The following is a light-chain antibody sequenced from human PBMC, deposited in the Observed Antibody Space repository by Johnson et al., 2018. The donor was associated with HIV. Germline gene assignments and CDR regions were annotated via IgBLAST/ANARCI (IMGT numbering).Light chain of an antibody. V-gene: IGLV1-51*01. Sequence: QSVLTQPPSVSAAPGQKVTISCSGSSSNIGNNYVSWYQQLPGRAPKLLIYDNNKRPSGIPDRFSGSKSGTSATLGITGLQTGDEDEYYFGTWDSSLRVGFFGTGTKVTVL. CDR1: SSNIGNNY. J-gene: IGLJ1*01. CDR3: GTWDSSLRVGF. CDR2: DNN.